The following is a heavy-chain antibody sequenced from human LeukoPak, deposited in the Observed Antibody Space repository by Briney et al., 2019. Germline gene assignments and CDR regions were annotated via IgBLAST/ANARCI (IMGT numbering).Heavy chain of an antibody. CDR3: AKTARHGSGSLFDY. CDR2: ISWNSGSI. Sequence: GRSLRLSCAASGFTFDDYAMHWVRQAPGKGLEWVSGISWNSGSIGYADSVKGRFTISRDNAKNSLYLQMNSLRAEDTALYYCAKTARHGSGSLFDYWGQGTLVTVSS. J-gene: IGHJ4*02. D-gene: IGHD3-10*01. CDR1: GFTFDDYA. V-gene: IGHV3-9*01.